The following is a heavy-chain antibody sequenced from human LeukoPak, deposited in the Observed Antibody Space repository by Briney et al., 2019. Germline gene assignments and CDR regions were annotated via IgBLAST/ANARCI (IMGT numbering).Heavy chain of an antibody. Sequence: GGSLRLSCAASGFTFGDYGMSWVRQAPGKGLEWVSGINWKGGSTGYADSVKGRFTISRDSDKNSLYLQMNSLRAEDTALDYCARENWDASDIWGQGTMVTVSS. CDR3: ARENWDASDI. V-gene: IGHV3-20*04. J-gene: IGHJ3*02. CDR2: INWKGGST. CDR1: GFTFGDYG.